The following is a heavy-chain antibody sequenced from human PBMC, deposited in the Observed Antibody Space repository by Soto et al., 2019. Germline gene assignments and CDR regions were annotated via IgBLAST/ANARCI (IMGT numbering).Heavy chain of an antibody. CDR2: IYHSGVT. D-gene: IGHD1-26*01. Sequence: KPSETLSLTCVVSGGSISTSNWWSWVRQPPGKGLEWIGEIYHSGVTNYNPSLKSRVTISVDTSKNQFSLKLSSVTAADTAVYYCARDGRYSGSYSHAFDIWGPGTMITVSS. CDR3: ARDGRYSGSYSHAFDI. CDR1: GGSISTSNW. V-gene: IGHV4-4*02. J-gene: IGHJ3*02.